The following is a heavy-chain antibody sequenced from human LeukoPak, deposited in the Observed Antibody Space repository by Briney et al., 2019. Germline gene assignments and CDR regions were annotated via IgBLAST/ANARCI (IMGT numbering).Heavy chain of an antibody. CDR2: INAGNGNT. V-gene: IGHV1-3*01. D-gene: IGHD3-22*01. J-gene: IGHJ4*02. CDR3: ARSSNVYYDSSGYFRPFDY. CDR1: GYTFTSYA. Sequence: ASVKVSCKASGYTFTSYAMHWVRQAPGQRHEWMGWINAGNGNTKYSQKFQGRVTITRDTSASTAYMELSSLRSEDTAVYYCARSSNVYYDSSGYFRPFDYWGQGTLVTVSS.